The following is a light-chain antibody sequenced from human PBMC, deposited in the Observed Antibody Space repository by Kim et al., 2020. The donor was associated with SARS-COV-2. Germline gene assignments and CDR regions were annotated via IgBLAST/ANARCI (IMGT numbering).Light chain of an antibody. V-gene: IGKV3-20*01. J-gene: IGKJ2*01. CDR3: QHSGGSAPYT. Sequence: SPGERATLSCRASQSVSSSYLAWYQQKPGQPPRLLIYGASSRATDIPDRFIGGGSGTDFNLTISRLEPEDFAVYYCQHSGGSAPYTFGQGTKLEI. CDR2: GAS. CDR1: QSVSSSY.